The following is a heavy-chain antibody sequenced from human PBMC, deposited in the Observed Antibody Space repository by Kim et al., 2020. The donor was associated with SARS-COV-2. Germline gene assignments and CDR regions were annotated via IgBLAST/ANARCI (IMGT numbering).Heavy chain of an antibody. J-gene: IGHJ4*02. CDR3: ARASKPFIVATISYFDY. CDR1: GDSVSSNSAT. V-gene: IGHV6-1*01. D-gene: IGHD5-12*01. Sequence: SQTLSLTCAISGDSVSSNSATWNWIRQSPPRALEWLEGTYNRSKWNYDNPLSVKSRITINPDTSKNQVSLQVNSVSPEDTAVYYCARASKPFIVATISYFDYWGQGTLVTVSS. CDR2: TYNRSKWNY.